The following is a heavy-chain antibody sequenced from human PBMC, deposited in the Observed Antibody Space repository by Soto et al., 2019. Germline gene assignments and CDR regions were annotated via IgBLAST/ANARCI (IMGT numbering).Heavy chain of an antibody. CDR2: INSDGSST. CDR1: GFTFSSYW. Sequence: PGGSLRLSCAASGFTFSSYWMHWVRQAPGKGLVWVSRINSDGSSTSYADSVKGRFTISRDNAKNTLYLQMNSLRAEDTAVYYCAKGWFLEWLPQDYWGQGTLVTVSS. D-gene: IGHD3-3*01. V-gene: IGHV3-74*01. J-gene: IGHJ4*02. CDR3: AKGWFLEWLPQDY.